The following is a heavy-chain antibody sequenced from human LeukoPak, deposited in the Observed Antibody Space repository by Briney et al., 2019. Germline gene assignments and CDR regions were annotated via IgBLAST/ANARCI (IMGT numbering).Heavy chain of an antibody. CDR2: ISGSGGST. CDR1: GFTFSSYG. CDR3: AKGESYSSDFQH. D-gene: IGHD3-10*01. Sequence: GGSLRLSCAASGFTFSSYGMSWVRQAPGKGLEWVSAISGSGGSTYYADSVKGRFTISRDNPKNTLYLQMNSLRAEDTAVYYCAKGESYSSDFQHWGQGTLVTVSS. V-gene: IGHV3-23*01. J-gene: IGHJ1*01.